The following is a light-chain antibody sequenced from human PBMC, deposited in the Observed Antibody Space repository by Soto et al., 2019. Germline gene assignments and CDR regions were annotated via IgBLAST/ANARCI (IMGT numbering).Light chain of an antibody. J-gene: IGKJ2*02. CDR1: QSVSSSF. CDR3: QQSDNFPMCT. V-gene: IGKV3-20*01. Sequence: EIVLTQSPGTLSLSPGERATLSCRASQSVSSSFVAWYQQKPGQAPRLLIFGASRRATGIPDRFSGSGSGAVFTLTISRLEPEDFAMYYCQQSDNFPMCTFGQGTKLEIK. CDR2: GAS.